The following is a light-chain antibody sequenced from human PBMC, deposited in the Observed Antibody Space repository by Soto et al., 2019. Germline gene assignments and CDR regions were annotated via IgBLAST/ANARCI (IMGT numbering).Light chain of an antibody. J-gene: IGKJ5*01. CDR2: DAS. V-gene: IGKV1-33*01. CDR3: QQFGDLTFI. Sequence: QSPSSLSASVGDRVTITCQASQDINNYLNWYQQKPGQAPKLLIYDASGLEVGVPSRFSGSGSGTHFTLTISGLQPEDIATYYCQQFGDLTFIFGQGTRLEIK. CDR1: QDINNY.